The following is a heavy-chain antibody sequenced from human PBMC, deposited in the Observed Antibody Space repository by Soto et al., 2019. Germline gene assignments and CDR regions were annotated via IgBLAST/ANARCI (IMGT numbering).Heavy chain of an antibody. Sequence: QLQLQESGPGLVKPSETLSLTCTVSGGSISSSSYYWGWIRQPPGKGLEWIGSIYYSGSTYYNPSLKSRVTIAVDTSKNQFSLKLSSVTAADTAVYYCARQSGAARLRFGGSDYWGQGTLVTVSS. CDR3: ARQSGAARLRFGGSDY. J-gene: IGHJ4*02. D-gene: IGHD6-6*01. CDR1: GGSISSSSYY. V-gene: IGHV4-39*01. CDR2: IYYSGST.